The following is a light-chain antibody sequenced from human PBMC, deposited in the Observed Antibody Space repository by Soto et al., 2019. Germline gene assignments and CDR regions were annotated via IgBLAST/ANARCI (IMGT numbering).Light chain of an antibody. J-gene: IGLJ3*02. CDR2: STD. CDR3: AAWDEGLNGWV. V-gene: IGLV1-44*01. CDR1: SSNIGSSS. Sequence: QAVVTQPPSASGTSGQRVTISCSGSSSNIGSSSVNWFQQDPGTAPKLLIYSTDQRPSGVPDRFSGSKSGTSASLAISGLQSGDEAYFYCAAWDEGLNGWVFGGGTKLTVL.